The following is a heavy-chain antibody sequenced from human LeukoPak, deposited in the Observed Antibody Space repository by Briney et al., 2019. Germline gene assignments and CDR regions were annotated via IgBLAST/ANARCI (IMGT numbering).Heavy chain of an antibody. D-gene: IGHD3-16*02. J-gene: IGHJ6*03. CDR2: IRYDGSNK. Sequence: GGSLRLSCAASGFTFSSYGMHWVRQAPGKGLEWVAFIRYDGSNKYYADSVKGRFTISRDNSKNTLYLQMNSLRAEDTAVYYCAKDRYFFQDYYYYMDVWGKGTTVTVSS. CDR1: GFTFSSYG. V-gene: IGHV3-30*02. CDR3: AKDRYFFQDYYYYMDV.